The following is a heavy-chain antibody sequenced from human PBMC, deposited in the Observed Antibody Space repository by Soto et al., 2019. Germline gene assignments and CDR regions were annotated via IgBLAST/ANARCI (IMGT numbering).Heavy chain of an antibody. V-gene: IGHV1-2*04. D-gene: IGHD1-1*01. Sequence: ASVNVSCKASGYSFTGYYLHWVRQAPGQGLELMGWIYPDSGGTNYAPKFRGWVTMTRXTXXXXAXMXLXXXXPDXTAVYFCVRAETFYPGNTFDYWGQGALVTVSS. J-gene: IGHJ4*02. CDR2: IYPDSGGT. CDR1: GYSFTGYY. CDR3: VRAETFYPGNTFDY.